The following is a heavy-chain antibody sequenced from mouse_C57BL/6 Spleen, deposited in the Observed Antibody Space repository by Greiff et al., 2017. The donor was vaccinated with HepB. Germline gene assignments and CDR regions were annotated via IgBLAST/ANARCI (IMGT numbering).Heavy chain of an antibody. J-gene: IGHJ1*03. Sequence: QVHVKQPGAELVMPGASVKLSCKASGYTFTSYWMHWVKQRPGQGLEWIGEIDPSDSYTNYNQKFKGKSTLTVDKSSSTAYMQLSSLTSEDSAVYYCARSYYYGSSYGLWYFDVWGTGTTVTVSS. V-gene: IGHV1-69*01. CDR2: IDPSDSYT. CDR1: GYTFTSYW. CDR3: ARSYYYGSSYGLWYFDV. D-gene: IGHD1-1*01.